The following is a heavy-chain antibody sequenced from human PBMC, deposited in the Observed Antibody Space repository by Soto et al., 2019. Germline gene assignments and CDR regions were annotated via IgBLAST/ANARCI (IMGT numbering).Heavy chain of an antibody. CDR3: TRGMFTIDY. D-gene: IGHD3-10*02. J-gene: IGHJ4*02. V-gene: IGHV1-3*01. CDR2: INAVNGNT. Sequence: QVQLVQSGAEVKKPGASVKVSCKASGYNFTTNAMHWVRQAPGQRLEWMGWINAVNGNTKYSQKFQGRVTITRDTFASTAYMELSSLRSEDTAVYYCTRGMFTIDYWGQGTLVTVSS. CDR1: GYNFTTNA.